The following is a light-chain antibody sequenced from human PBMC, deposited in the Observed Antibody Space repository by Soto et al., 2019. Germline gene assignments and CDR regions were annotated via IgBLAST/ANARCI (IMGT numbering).Light chain of an antibody. CDR2: EAT. J-gene: IGKJ5*01. Sequence: QMSQSPPSVSASVGAIVKITLRASQGLKFLAWYQQKPGKAPRLLIYEATNLQSGVPPRFSGSGSGTDFTLTISSLQPEDFATYFCQQANSFPITFGQGTRLEI. CDR3: QQANSFPIT. CDR1: QGLKF. V-gene: IGKV1-12*01.